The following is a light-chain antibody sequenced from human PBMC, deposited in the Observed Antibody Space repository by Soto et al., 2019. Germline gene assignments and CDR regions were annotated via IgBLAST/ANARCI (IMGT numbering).Light chain of an antibody. Sequence: DIQMTQSPSTLSASVGDRVTITCRASQSISSWLAWYQQKPGKAPNLLIYRASSLESGVPSRFSGSGSGTEFTLTISSLQPDDVATYDCQQYNSYSYTFGQGTKLEIK. V-gene: IGKV1-5*03. CDR1: QSISSW. CDR3: QQYNSYSYT. CDR2: RAS. J-gene: IGKJ2*01.